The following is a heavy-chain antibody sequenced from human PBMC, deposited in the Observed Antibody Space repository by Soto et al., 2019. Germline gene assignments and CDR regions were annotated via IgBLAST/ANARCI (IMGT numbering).Heavy chain of an antibody. CDR3: ASHFWRAATSV. V-gene: IGHV4-39*02. D-gene: IGHD2-15*01. CDR1: GGSISNYSYY. CDR2: MSYGGST. Sequence: SETLSLTCTVSGGSISNYSYYWGWIRQPPGKGLEWIGSMSYGGSTYYNLSLTSRVAISVDTSKNHFSLKLTSLTAADTAVYYCASHFWRAATSVWGQGTLVTVSS. J-gene: IGHJ4*02.